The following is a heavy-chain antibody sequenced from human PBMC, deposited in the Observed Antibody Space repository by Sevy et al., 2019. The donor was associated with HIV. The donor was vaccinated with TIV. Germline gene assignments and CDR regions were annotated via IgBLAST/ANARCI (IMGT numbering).Heavy chain of an antibody. CDR3: ATGIPEWELGGHWFDP. V-gene: IGHV6-1*01. J-gene: IGHJ5*02. D-gene: IGHD1-26*01. Sequence: KQSQTLSLTCAISGDSVSSNSAAWNWIRQSPSRGLEWLGRTYYRSKWYNDYAVSVKSRISINPDTSKNQFSLQLNSVTPEDTAVYFCATGIPEWELGGHWFDPWGQGTLVTDSS. CDR1: GDSVSSNSAA. CDR2: TYYRSKWYN.